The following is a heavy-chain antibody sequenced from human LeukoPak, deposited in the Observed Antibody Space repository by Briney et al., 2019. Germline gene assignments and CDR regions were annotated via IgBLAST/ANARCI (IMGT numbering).Heavy chain of an antibody. CDR2: ISAYNGNT. D-gene: IGHD2-2*01. V-gene: IGHV1-18*01. CDR3: ARRYCSSTSCLVKAYYFDY. Sequence: VASVKVSCKASGYTFTSYGISWVRQAPGQGLEWMGWISAYNGNTNYAQKLQGRVTMTTDTSTSTAYMELRSLRSDDTAVYYCARRYCSSTSCLVKAYYFDYRGQGTLVTVSS. CDR1: GYTFTSYG. J-gene: IGHJ4*02.